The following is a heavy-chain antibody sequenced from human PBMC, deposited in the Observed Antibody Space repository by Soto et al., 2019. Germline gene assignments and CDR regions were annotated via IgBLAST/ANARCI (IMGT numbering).Heavy chain of an antibody. CDR1: ADTFTSYY. CDR3: AVRSGSRAGGSGFDP. Sequence: GASVKVSCKAPADTFTSYYIHWVRQAPGHGLEWMGIINPNGGSTRFAQTFQGRITMTTDTSTSTVYMELRSLRSEDTAVYYCAVRSGSRAGGSGFDPWGQGTLVTVSS. J-gene: IGHJ5*02. CDR2: INPNGGST. D-gene: IGHD1-26*01. V-gene: IGHV1-46*01.